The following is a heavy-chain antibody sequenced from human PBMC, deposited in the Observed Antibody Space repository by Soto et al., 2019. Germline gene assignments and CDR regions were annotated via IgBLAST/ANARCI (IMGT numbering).Heavy chain of an antibody. V-gene: IGHV1-69*01. Sequence: QVQLVQSGSEVKKPGSSVTVSCKASGGTFNTYTFSWVRQAPGQGLEWMGSILPIMGSVNYAHDFRGRLSITADPSTTTAYMDLTSLTSHDTAIYYCARIPRYSYPTSDPLDNWGQGTLVTVSS. CDR2: ILPIMGSV. D-gene: IGHD2-15*01. CDR1: GGTFNTYT. CDR3: ARIPRYSYPTSDPLDN. J-gene: IGHJ4*02.